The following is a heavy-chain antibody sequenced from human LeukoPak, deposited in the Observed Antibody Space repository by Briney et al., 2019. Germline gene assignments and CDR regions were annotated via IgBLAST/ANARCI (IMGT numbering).Heavy chain of an antibody. CDR2: IYYSGST. CDR1: GGSISSYY. J-gene: IGHJ6*02. V-gene: IGHV4-59*01. CDR3: ARAGGSIAVAGTSSGGNYYYYYGMDV. D-gene: IGHD6-19*01. Sequence: SETLSLTCIVSGGSISSYYWSWIRQPPGKGLEWIWYIYYSGSTNYNPSLKSRVTISVDTSKNQFSLKLSSVTAADTAVYYCARAGGSIAVAGTSSGGNYYYYYGMDVWGQGTTVTVSS.